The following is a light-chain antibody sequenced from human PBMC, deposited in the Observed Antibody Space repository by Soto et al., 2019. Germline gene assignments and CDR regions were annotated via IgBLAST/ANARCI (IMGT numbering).Light chain of an antibody. CDR1: SSNIGSNT. CDR3: AAWDDSLNGRWV. Sequence: QSVLTQPPSASGTPVQRVTISCSGSSSNIGSNTVNCYQQLPGTAPKLLIYSNNQRPSGVPDRFSGSKSGTSASLAISGLQSEDEADYYCAAWDDSLNGRWVFGGGTQLTVL. J-gene: IGLJ3*02. CDR2: SNN. V-gene: IGLV1-44*01.